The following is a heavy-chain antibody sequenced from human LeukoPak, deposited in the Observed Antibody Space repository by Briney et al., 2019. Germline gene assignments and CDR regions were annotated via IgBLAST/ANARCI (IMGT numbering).Heavy chain of an antibody. V-gene: IGHV3-30*02. D-gene: IGHD1-26*01. Sequence: GGSLRLSCAASGFTFSSYGMHWVRQAPGKGLEWVAYILYDGSKTYYADSVKGRFTISRDNSKNTLYLQMDSLRVEDMAVYYCTQWELSTLLDYWGQGTLVTVSS. CDR3: TQWELSTLLDY. J-gene: IGHJ4*02. CDR2: ILYDGSKT. CDR1: GFTFSSYG.